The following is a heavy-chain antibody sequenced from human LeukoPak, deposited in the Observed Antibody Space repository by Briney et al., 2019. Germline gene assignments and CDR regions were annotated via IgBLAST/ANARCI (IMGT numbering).Heavy chain of an antibody. CDR1: GFTFSSYA. CDR2: ISYDGSNK. D-gene: IGHD4-11*01. V-gene: IGHV3-30-3*01. J-gene: IGHJ6*02. Sequence: GGSLRLSCAASGFTFSSYAMHWVRQAPGTGLEWVAVISYDGSNKYYADSVKGRFTISRDNSKNTLYLQMNSLTPEDTAVYFCARDYSNYLFSNRDDYYYYYGMDVWGQGTTVTVSS. CDR3: ARDYSNYLFSNRDDYYYYYGMDV.